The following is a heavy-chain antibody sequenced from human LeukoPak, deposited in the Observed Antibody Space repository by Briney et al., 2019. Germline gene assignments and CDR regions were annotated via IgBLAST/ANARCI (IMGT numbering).Heavy chain of an antibody. D-gene: IGHD3-22*01. V-gene: IGHV4-30-4*08. Sequence: SETLSLTCTVSGGSISSGGYYWSWIRQHPGKGLEWIGYIYYSGSTYYNPSLKSRVTISVDTSKNQFSLKLSSVTAADTAVYYCASLHYYDSSGYYNWGQGTLVTVSS. CDR1: GGSISSGGYY. J-gene: IGHJ4*02. CDR3: ASLHYYDSSGYYN. CDR2: IYYSGST.